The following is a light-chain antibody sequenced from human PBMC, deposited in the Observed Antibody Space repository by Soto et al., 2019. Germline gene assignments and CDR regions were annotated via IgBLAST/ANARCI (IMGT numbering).Light chain of an antibody. CDR2: DVS. CDR1: SSDVGGYNY. J-gene: IGLJ1*01. CDR3: SSYTSSSIV. V-gene: IGLV2-14*01. Sequence: QSMLTQPASVSGSPGQSITISCTGTSSDVGGYNYVSWYQQHPGKAPKLMIYDVSNRPSGVSNRFSGSKSGNTASLTISGLQAEDEADYYCSSYTSSSIVFGTGTKVTV.